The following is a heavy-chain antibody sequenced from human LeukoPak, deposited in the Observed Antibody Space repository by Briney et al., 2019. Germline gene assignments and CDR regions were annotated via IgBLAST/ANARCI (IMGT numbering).Heavy chain of an antibody. Sequence: PGGSLRLSCAASGFDFNIYSMNWVRQAPGKGLEWFASISSRSLYIYYLKSLRGRFTIYRDNAEKSLYLQMNDLRAEDTAVYYCSRDLDCTVTACYGGDDGFDIWGQGTMVTVSS. J-gene: IGHJ3*02. CDR1: GFDFNIYS. CDR2: ISSRSLYI. CDR3: SRDLDCTVTACYGGDDGFDI. D-gene: IGHD2-8*02. V-gene: IGHV3-21*01.